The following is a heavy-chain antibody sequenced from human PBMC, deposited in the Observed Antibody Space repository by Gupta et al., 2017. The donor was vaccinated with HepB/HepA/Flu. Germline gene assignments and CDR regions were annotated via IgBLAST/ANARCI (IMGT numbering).Heavy chain of an antibody. CDR2: ISSSGSSI. D-gene: IGHD3-22*01. V-gene: IGHV3-48*03. CDR3: ARDHDSRYYNYYGMDV. J-gene: IGHJ6*02. Sequence: EVQLVESGGGLVQAGGSLRLSCAASGFSFINYEMNWVRQAPGKGLEWVSYISSSGSSILYADSVKGRFTISRDNAKNSLFLQMDSLRAEDTAVYYCARDHDSRYYNYYGMDVWGQGTTVTVSS. CDR1: GFSFINYE.